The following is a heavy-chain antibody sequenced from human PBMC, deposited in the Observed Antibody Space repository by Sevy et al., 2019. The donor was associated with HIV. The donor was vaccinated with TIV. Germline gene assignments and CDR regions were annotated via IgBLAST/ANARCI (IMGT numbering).Heavy chain of an antibody. CDR3: ARDLVIIAAPRYYYYYGMDV. V-gene: IGHV4-34*01. J-gene: IGHJ6*02. CDR2: INHSGST. CDR1: GGSFSGYY. Sequence: SETLSLTCAVYGGSFSGYYWSWIRQPPGKGLEWIGEINHSGSTNYNPSLKSRVTISVDTSKNQFSLMLSSVTAADTAVYYCARDLVIIAAPRYYYYYGMDVWGQGTTVTVSS. D-gene: IGHD6-6*01.